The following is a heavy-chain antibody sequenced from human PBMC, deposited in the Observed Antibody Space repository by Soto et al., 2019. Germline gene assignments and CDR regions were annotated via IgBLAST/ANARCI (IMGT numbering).Heavy chain of an antibody. CDR1: GFTFSSYG. J-gene: IGHJ4*02. V-gene: IGHV3-30*18. Sequence: PWGSLSLSCAASGFTFSSYGMHWVRQAPGKGLEWVAVISYDGSNKYYADSVKGRFTISRDNSKNTLYLQMNSLRAEDTAVYYCAKDKYSSSSLDYWGQGTLVTVS. D-gene: IGHD6-6*01. CDR3: AKDKYSSSSLDY. CDR2: ISYDGSNK.